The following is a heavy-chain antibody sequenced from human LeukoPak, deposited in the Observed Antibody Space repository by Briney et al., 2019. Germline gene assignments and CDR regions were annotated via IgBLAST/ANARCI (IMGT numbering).Heavy chain of an antibody. CDR2: FDPEDGET. CDR3: ATTPGPYYYGMDV. V-gene: IGHV1-24*01. Sequence: ASVKVSCKVSGYTLTELSMHWVRQGPGKGLEWMGGFDPEDGETINAQKFQGRVTMTEDTSTDTAYTELSSLRSEDTAVYYCATTPGPYYYGMDVWGKGTAVTVSS. J-gene: IGHJ6*04. CDR1: GYTLTELS.